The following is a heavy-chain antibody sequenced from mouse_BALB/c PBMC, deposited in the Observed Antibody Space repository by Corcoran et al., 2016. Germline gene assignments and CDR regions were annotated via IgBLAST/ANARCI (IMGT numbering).Heavy chain of an antibody. CDR1: GYTFTNYG. J-gene: IGHJ3*01. Sequence: QIQLVQSGPELKKPGETVKISCKASGYTFTNYGVNWVQQAPGKGLKWMGWINTYTGEPTYADDFKGRVAFSLETSASTAYLQINNLKNEDMATYFCARGGITPFAYWGQGTLVTVSA. CDR3: ARGGITPFAY. D-gene: IGHD2-4*01. CDR2: INTYTGEP. V-gene: IGHV9-1*02.